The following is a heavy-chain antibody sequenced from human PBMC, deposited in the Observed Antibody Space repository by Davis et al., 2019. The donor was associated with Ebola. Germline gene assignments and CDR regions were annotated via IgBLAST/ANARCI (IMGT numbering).Heavy chain of an antibody. D-gene: IGHD3-10*01. J-gene: IGHJ5*02. Sequence: SLRLSCPASAFTSSDYYMSWIRQAPGNGLEWVSYISTSGSTIYYADSVKGRFTISRDNAKNSLYLKMNSLRAEDTAVYYCARDYYGSGSYFSFDPWGQGTLVTVSS. CDR3: ARDYYGSGSYFSFDP. V-gene: IGHV3-11*01. CDR2: ISTSGSTI. CDR1: AFTSSDYY.